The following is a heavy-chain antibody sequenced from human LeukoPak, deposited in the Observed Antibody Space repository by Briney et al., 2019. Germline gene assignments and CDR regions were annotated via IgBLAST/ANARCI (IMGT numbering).Heavy chain of an antibody. Sequence: GASVKVSCKASGYTFTSYDINWVRQATGQGLEWMGWMNPNSGNTGYAQKFQGRVTMTRNTSISTAYMELGSLRSEDTAVYYCARGGYSYGSGLYYYMDVWGKGTTVTVSS. CDR2: MNPNSGNT. D-gene: IGHD3-10*01. CDR1: GYTFTSYD. CDR3: ARGGYSYGSGLYYYMDV. V-gene: IGHV1-8*01. J-gene: IGHJ6*03.